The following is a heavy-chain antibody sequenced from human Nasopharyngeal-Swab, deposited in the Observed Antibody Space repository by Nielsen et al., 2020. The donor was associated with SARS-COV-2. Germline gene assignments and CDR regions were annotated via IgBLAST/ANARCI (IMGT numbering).Heavy chain of an antibody. J-gene: IGHJ4*02. Sequence: RQAPGKGLEWIGEINHSGSTNYNPSLKSRVTISVDTSKNQFSLKLSSVTAVDTAVYYCARGPSYRWGGVMGLGETHRRYYFDYWGQGTLVTVSS. CDR3: ARGPSYRWGGVMGLGETHRRYYFDY. V-gene: IGHV4-34*01. D-gene: IGHD5-24*01. CDR2: INHSGST.